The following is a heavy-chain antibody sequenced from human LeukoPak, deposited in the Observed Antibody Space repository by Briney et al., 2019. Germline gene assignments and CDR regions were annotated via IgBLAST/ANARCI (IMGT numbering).Heavy chain of an antibody. V-gene: IGHV1-69*02. CDR1: GGTFSDYS. Sequence: SVMVSCKAPGGTFSDYSISWVRQAPGQGLEWMGRTIPFVDGIHYAQKFQGRFTITADKATTAVYMELSSLRFDDTAVYYCVRSGYDYDWFDPWGQGTLVTVSS. CDR2: TIPFVDGI. CDR3: VRSGYDYDWFDP. D-gene: IGHD5-12*01. J-gene: IGHJ5*02.